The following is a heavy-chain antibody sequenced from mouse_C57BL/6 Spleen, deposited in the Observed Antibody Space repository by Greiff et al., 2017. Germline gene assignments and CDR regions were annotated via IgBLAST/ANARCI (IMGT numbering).Heavy chain of an antibody. V-gene: IGHV1-82*01. CDR2: IYPGDGDT. CDR3: AREVYDVYSYAMDY. J-gene: IGHJ4*01. D-gene: IGHD2-3*01. CDR1: GYAFSSSW. Sequence: VQLQQSGPELVKPGASVKISCKASGYAFSSSWMNWVKQRPGKGLEWIGRIYPGDGDTNYNGKFKGKATLTADKSSSTAYMQLSSLTSEDSAVYLCAREVYDVYSYAMDYWGQGASVTVSS.